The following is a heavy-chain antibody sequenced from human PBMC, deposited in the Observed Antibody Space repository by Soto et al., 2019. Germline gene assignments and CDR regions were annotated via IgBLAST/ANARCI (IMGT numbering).Heavy chain of an antibody. D-gene: IGHD2-21*02. CDR1: GGSISSGGYS. Sequence: QLQLQESGSGLVKPSQTLSLTCAVSGGSISSGGYSWSWIRQPPGKGLEWIGYIYHSGSTYYNPALKSRVAISVDRSKNQCSRQLSSVTAADTAVYYCARDSSPYCGGDCPNYYGMDVWGQGTTVTVSS. CDR2: IYHSGST. V-gene: IGHV4-30-2*01. J-gene: IGHJ6*02. CDR3: ARDSSPYCGGDCPNYYGMDV.